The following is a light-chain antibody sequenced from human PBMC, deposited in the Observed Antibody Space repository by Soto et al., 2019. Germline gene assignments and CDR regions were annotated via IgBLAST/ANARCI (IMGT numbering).Light chain of an antibody. CDR2: GAS. V-gene: IGKV3-15*01. J-gene: IGKJ1*01. CDR1: QNVVTN. CDR3: QQSYSAPVT. Sequence: EIVMTQSPATLSVSPGEGATRSCRASQNVVTNLAWYQQIPGQAPRLLIYGASTRATGIPARFSGSGSGTEFTLTISSLQPEDFATYYSQQSYSAPVTLGQGTQVEFK.